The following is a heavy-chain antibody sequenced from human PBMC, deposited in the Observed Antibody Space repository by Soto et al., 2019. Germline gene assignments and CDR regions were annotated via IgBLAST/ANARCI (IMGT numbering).Heavy chain of an antibody. CDR1: GFTFDDYA. CDR3: AKDPYGEYGEVHWYFDL. Sequence: EVQLVESGGGLVQPGRSLRLSCAASGFTFDDYAMHWVRQAPGKGLEWVSGISWNSGSIGYAYSGKGRFPISRDTAKNSWSLQLNSVSAQDTAVYYCAKDPYGEYGEVHWYFDLWGRGTLVTVCS. CDR2: ISWNSGSI. V-gene: IGHV3-9*01. D-gene: IGHD4-17*01. J-gene: IGHJ2*01.